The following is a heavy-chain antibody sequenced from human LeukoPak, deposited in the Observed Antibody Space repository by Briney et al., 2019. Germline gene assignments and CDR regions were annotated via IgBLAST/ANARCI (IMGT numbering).Heavy chain of an antibody. CDR2: ISGSGDNT. Sequence: GGSLRLSCAASGFTFSSYAMSWVRQAPGKGLEWVSAISGSGDNTYYADSVKGRFTISRDNSKNTLYLQMNSLRAEDTAVYYCANLNAPYWGNFDYWGQGTLVTVSS. V-gene: IGHV3-23*01. CDR3: ANLNAPYWGNFDY. J-gene: IGHJ4*02. CDR1: GFTFSSYA. D-gene: IGHD3-16*01.